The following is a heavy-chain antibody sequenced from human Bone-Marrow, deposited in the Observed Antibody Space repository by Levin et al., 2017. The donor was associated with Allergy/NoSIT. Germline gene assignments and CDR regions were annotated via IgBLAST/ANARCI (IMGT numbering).Heavy chain of an antibody. CDR1: GFTFSNHV. Sequence: GGSLRLSCAASGFTFSNHVMHWVRQAPGKGLQWVAVISYDGSNIQYADSVKGRFTISRDDSKSTLNLQMNGLRPEDTAVYYCAKLAGSWQDHDAFDIWGQGTMVTVSS. V-gene: IGHV3-30*18. CDR3: AKLAGSWQDHDAFDI. J-gene: IGHJ3*02. D-gene: IGHD6-13*01. CDR2: ISYDGSNI.